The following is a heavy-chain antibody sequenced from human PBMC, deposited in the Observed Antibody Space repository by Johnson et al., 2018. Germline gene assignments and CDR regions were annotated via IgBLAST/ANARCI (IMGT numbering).Heavy chain of an antibody. J-gene: IGHJ3*02. CDR1: GFTFSNYD. CDR2: IGTAGDT. V-gene: IGHV3-13*01. CDR3: AREGGGSGAVDI. D-gene: IGHD3-16*01. Sequence: HPGGSLRLPCVASGFTFSNYDMHWVRQPTGTGLEWVSAIGTAGDTYYPGSVKGRFTISRANAKNSLYLQMNSLRAGDTAVYSCAREGGGSGAVDIWGQGTMVTVSS.